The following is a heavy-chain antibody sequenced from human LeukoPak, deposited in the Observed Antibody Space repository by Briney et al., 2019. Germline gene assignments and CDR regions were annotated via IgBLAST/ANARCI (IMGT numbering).Heavy chain of an antibody. CDR1: GYTFTNYY. CDR2: INPSGGYP. D-gene: IGHD3-9*01. V-gene: IGHV1-46*01. CDR3: ARDRGHLTTYDILTGYSHPLTGNWFDP. J-gene: IGHJ5*02. Sequence: ASVKVSCKASGYTFTNYYMHWVGQAPGQGLEWMGLINPSGGYPNYAQKSQGRVTMTRDTSTSTAYMELSRLRSDDTAVYDCARDRGHLTTYDILTGYSHPLTGNWFDPWGQGTLVTVSS.